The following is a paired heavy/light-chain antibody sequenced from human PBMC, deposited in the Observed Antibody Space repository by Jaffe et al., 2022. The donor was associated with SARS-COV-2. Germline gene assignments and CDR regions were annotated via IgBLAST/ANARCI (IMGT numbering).Heavy chain of an antibody. CDR3: ARDRRRGTKYSGSVFFVDF. V-gene: IGHV3-30*04. Sequence: QVQLVESGGGVVQPGRSLRLSCAASGFTFSSYAMHWVRQAPGRGLEWVTVISYDGTNKYYTDSVKGRFTISRDTSKSTLYLQMNSLRPEDTAVYYCARDRRRGTKYSGSVFFVDFWGQGTLVTVSS. J-gene: IGHJ4*02. CDR2: ISYDGTNK. CDR1: GFTFSSYA. D-gene: IGHD6-13*01.
Light chain of an antibody. CDR2: GAS. CDR3: QQYHSYPLT. V-gene: IGKV1-16*02. Sequence: DIQMTQSPSSLSASIGDRVTITCRASQDISNFLAWFQQKPGKAPRSLIYGASNLQSGVPSEFSGSGSGTDFTLTISSLQPEDFATYYCQQYHSYPLTFGQGTKLEIK. J-gene: IGKJ2*01. CDR1: QDISNF.